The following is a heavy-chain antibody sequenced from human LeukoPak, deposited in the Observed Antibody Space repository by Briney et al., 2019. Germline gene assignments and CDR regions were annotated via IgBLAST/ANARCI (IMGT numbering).Heavy chain of an antibody. CDR2: ISWNSGSI. CDR3: ARFTLTYYDSSGYCDY. CDR1: GFTYSSYS. Sequence: GGSLRLSCAASGFTYSSYSMNWVRQAPGKGLEWVSGISWNSGSIGYADSVKGRFTISRDNAKNSLYLQMNSLRAEDTALYYCARFTLTYYDSSGYCDYWGQGTLVTVSS. J-gene: IGHJ4*02. V-gene: IGHV3-9*01. D-gene: IGHD3-22*01.